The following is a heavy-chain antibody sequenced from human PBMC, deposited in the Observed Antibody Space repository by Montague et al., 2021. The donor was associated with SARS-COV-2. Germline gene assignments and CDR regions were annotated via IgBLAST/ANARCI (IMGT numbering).Heavy chain of an antibody. CDR1: GFIFSSYG. V-gene: IGHV3-33*01. CDR2: IWYDGSNK. D-gene: IGHD1-26*01. Sequence: SLRLSCAASGFIFSSYGMHWVRQAPGKGLEWVAHIWYDGSNKNYVDSVKGRFTISRDNFKNTLYLQMNSLRAEDTAIYYCARGSVGGYYFDYWGQGTLVTGSS. J-gene: IGHJ4*02. CDR3: ARGSVGGYYFDY.